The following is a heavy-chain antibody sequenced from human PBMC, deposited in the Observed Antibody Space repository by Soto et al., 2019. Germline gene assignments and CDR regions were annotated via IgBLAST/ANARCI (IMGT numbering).Heavy chain of an antibody. V-gene: IGHV3-30*18. CDR1: GFIFSRCG. CDR2: ISYDGINK. J-gene: IGHJ4*02. D-gene: IGHD3-16*01. Sequence: QVQLVESGGGVVQPGRSLRLSCAASGFIFSRCGMHWVRQAPGKGLEWVAVISYDGINKYYEDSVKGRSAISRDNSKNTLYLQMNSLSADDTAVYYCVQDRGPFGDGRERGDYWGQGTLVAVSS. CDR3: VQDRGPFGDGRERGDY.